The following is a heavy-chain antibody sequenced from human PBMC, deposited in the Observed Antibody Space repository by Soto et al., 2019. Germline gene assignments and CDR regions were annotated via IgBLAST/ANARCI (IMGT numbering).Heavy chain of an antibody. CDR2: IGTAGDT. D-gene: IGHD6-25*01. V-gene: IGHV3-13*01. J-gene: IGHJ4*02. CDR1: GFTFSSYD. CDR3: ARSVEEGGYYFDY. Sequence: EVQLVESGGGLVQPGGSLRLSCAASGFTFSSYDMHWVRQATGKGLEWVSAIGTAGDTYYPGSVKGRFTISRENAKNSLSLQMNSLRAEDTAVYYCARSVEEGGYYFDYWGQGTLVTVSS.